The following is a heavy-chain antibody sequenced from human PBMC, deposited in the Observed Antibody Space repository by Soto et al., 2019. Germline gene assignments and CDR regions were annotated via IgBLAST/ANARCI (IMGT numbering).Heavy chain of an antibody. CDR1: GGTFSTYS. CDR2: IIPIFGTA. D-gene: IGHD1-26*01. Sequence: QVQLVQSGAEVKKPGSSVKVSCKTSGGTFSTYSIVWVRQATGEGLEWMGGIIPIFGTANYAQKFQDRVTMTADKSTNTAFMEVSSMKSEDTAMYYCASSSGNNYGVGTNYYFDYWGQGTLVTVSS. V-gene: IGHV1-69*06. CDR3: ASSSGNNYGVGTNYYFDY. J-gene: IGHJ4*02.